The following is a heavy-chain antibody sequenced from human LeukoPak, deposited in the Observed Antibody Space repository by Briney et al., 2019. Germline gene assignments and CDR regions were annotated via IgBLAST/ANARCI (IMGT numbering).Heavy chain of an antibody. CDR1: GYTFTSYY. J-gene: IGHJ5*02. D-gene: IGHD2-2*01. CDR2: INPSGGST. V-gene: IGHV1-46*01. Sequence: GASVKVSCKASGYTFTSYYMHWVRQAPGQGLEWMGIINPSGGSTSYAQKFQGRVTMTRDTSTSTVYMELSSLRFEDTAVYYCARDGAEPPSNCSSTSCYVGWFDPWGQGTLVTVSS. CDR3: ARDGAEPPSNCSSTSCYVGWFDP.